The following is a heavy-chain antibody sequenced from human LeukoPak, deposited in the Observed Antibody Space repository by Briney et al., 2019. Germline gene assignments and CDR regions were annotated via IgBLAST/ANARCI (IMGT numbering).Heavy chain of an antibody. CDR1: GFTFSSYG. V-gene: IGHV3-23*01. CDR2: ISGSGGST. Sequence: GGTLRLSCAASGFTFSSYGMSWVRQAPGKGLEWVSAISGSGGSTYYTNSVKGRFTISRDNSKNTLYLQMNSLRAEDTAVYYCAKDQKRGYSYGYLFYYYYMDVWGKGTTVTISS. CDR3: AKDQKRGYSYGYLFYYYYMDV. J-gene: IGHJ6*03. D-gene: IGHD5-18*01.